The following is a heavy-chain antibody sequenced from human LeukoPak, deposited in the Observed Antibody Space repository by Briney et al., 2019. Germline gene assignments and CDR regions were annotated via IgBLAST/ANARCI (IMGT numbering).Heavy chain of an antibody. CDR2: INHSGTT. CDR1: GRPFNGYY. J-gene: IGHJ4*02. Sequence: SETLSLTCTIYGRPFNGYYWSWLRQPPAKGLAWIGEINHSGTTNYNPSLESRVTISVDTSKNQFSLKLSSMTAADTAVYYCARGGSYPTSNDYWGQGTLVTVSS. V-gene: IGHV4-34*01. CDR3: ARGGSYPTSNDY. D-gene: IGHD1-26*01.